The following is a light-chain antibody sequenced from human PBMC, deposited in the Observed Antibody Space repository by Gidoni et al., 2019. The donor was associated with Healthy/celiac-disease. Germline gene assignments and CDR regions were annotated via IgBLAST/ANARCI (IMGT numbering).Light chain of an antibody. CDR3: QQLYISPPT. V-gene: IGKV1-9*01. CDR1: QYIGRS. J-gene: IGKJ4*01. CDR2: AAA. Sequence: DVQLTQSPSFLSASVGARVTITCRASQYIGRSLAWYQRKSGEAPKFLIYAAATLQSGVPSRFSGSGSGTEFTLTISSLQAEDFATYYCQQLYISPPTFGGXTKVEIK.